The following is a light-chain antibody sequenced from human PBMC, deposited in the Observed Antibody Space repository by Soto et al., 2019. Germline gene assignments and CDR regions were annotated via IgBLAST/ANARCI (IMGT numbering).Light chain of an antibody. Sequence: DIQLTQSPSSLSASVGDRVTITCRASQSISMSLNWYQQKSGKAPELLIYGSSTLQGGVPSRFSGSGSGTEFTLTSNYLQPEDFATYYCQQSYSLPRTFGQGTKVEIK. J-gene: IGKJ1*01. V-gene: IGKV1-39*01. CDR2: GSS. CDR1: QSISMS. CDR3: QQSYSLPRT.